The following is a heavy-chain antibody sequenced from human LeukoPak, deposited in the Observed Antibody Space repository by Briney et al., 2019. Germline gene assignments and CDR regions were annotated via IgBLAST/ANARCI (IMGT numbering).Heavy chain of an antibody. V-gene: IGHV4-30-2*01. CDR1: GGSISSGGYY. D-gene: IGHD2-2*02. CDR2: IYHSGST. CDR3: ARYCSSTSCYRALLH. J-gene: IGHJ4*02. Sequence: SQTLSLTCTVSGGSISSGGYYWSWIRQPPGKGLEWIGYIYHSGSTYYNPSLKSRVTISVDRSKNQFSLKLSSVTAADTAVYYCARYCSSTSCYRALLHWCQGTLVTVSS.